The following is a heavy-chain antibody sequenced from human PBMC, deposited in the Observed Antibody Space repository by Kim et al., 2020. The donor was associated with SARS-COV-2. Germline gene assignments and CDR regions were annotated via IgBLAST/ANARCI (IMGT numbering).Heavy chain of an antibody. CDR1: GFTFSGST. Sequence: GGSLRLSCAASGFTFSGSTIHWVRQASGKGLEWIGRIRSKANNYATTYIASVKGRFTVSRDDSENTAYLQMNSLKTEDTAVYYCTTFRGYGLPWFDPWGQGALVPVSS. J-gene: IGHJ5*02. V-gene: IGHV3-73*01. D-gene: IGHD5-12*01. CDR3: TTFRGYGLPWFDP. CDR2: IRSKANNYAT.